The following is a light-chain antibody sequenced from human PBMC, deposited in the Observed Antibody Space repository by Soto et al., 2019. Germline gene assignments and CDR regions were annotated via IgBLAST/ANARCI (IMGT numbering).Light chain of an antibody. Sequence: QSALTQPASVPGSPGQSITISCTGTSSDVGGYNYVSWYQLHPGKAPKLILYEVTNRPSGVSDRFSGSKSGNTASLTISGLQAEDEAHYYCSSYTSSTAYVFGTGTKVTVL. CDR2: EVT. J-gene: IGLJ1*01. V-gene: IGLV2-14*01. CDR1: SSDVGGYNY. CDR3: SSYTSSTAYV.